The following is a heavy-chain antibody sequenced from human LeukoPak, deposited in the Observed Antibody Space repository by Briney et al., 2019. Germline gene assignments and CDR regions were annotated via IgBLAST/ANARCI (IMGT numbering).Heavy chain of an antibody. J-gene: IGHJ4*02. Sequence: GGSLRLSCAASGFTFSTFSSYAISWVRQAPGKGLEWVSAISGSGGSTYYADSVKGRFTISRDNSKNTLYMQMNSLRAEDTAVYYCAKGGYYYGSGSYPPTFDYWGQGTLVTVSS. CDR2: ISGSGGST. CDR3: AKGGYYYGSGSYPPTFDY. V-gene: IGHV3-23*01. D-gene: IGHD3-10*01. CDR1: GFTFSTFSSYA.